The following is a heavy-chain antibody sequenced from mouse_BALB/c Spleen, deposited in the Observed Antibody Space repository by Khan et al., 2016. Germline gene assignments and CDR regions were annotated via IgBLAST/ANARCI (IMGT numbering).Heavy chain of an antibody. CDR1: GYTFTNYG. J-gene: IGHJ4*01. Sequence: QIQLVQSGPELKKPGETVKISCKASGYTFTNYGMNWVKQAPGKGLKWMGWMNTYTGESTYPDDFKGRFAFSLETSASTSYLQIKNLKNEDMDTYLCARRVYYGSSYNVMDYWGQGTSVTVSS. D-gene: IGHD1-1*01. V-gene: IGHV9-1*02. CDR2: MNTYTGES. CDR3: ARRVYYGSSYNVMDY.